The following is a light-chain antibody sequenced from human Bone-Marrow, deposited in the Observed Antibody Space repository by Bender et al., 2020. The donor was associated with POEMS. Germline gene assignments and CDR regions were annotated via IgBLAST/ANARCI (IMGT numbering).Light chain of an antibody. Sequence: SYDLTQPPSVSLSPGQTATMSCSGHELGDKYVSWYHQKAGQSPILVMYQDSKRPSGVPDRFSGSKSGTSASLAITGLQAEDEGDYYCQSYDNSLGGWVFGGGTKLTVL. J-gene: IGLJ3*02. CDR2: QDS. CDR3: QSYDNSLGGWV. V-gene: IGLV3-1*01. CDR1: ELGDKY.